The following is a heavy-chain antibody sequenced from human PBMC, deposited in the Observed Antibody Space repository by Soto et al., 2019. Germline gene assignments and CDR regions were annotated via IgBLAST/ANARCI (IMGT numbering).Heavy chain of an antibody. CDR3: ARASVLRFLEWLPTYYYHDMDV. CDR1: GYTFTSYG. Sequence: QVQLVQSGAEVKKPGASVKVSCKASGYTFTSYGISWVRQAPGQGLEWMGWISAYNGNTNYAQKLQGRVTMTTDTSTRKAYIEIRSQRPDDKDVYYCARASVLRFLEWLPTYYYHDMDVWGQGTTVTVSS. V-gene: IGHV1-18*01. D-gene: IGHD3-3*01. CDR2: ISAYNGNT. J-gene: IGHJ6*02.